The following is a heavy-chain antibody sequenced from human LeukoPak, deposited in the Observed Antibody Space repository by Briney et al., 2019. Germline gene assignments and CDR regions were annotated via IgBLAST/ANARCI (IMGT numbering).Heavy chain of an antibody. V-gene: IGHV6-1*01. CDR3: ARSWSSGVVVPAAIGYYYGMDV. Sequence: SQTLSLTCAISGDSVSSNSAAWNWIRQSPSRGLEWLGRTYYRSKWYNDYAVSVKSRITINPDTSKNRFSLQLNSVTPEDTAVYDGARSWSSGVVVPAAIGYYYGMDVWGQGTTVTVSS. CDR1: GDSVSSNSAA. J-gene: IGHJ6*02. D-gene: IGHD2-2*01. CDR2: TYYRSKWYN.